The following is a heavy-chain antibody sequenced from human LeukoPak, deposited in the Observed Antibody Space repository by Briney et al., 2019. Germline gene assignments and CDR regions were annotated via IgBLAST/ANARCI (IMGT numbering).Heavy chain of an antibody. J-gene: IGHJ4*02. D-gene: IGHD3-3*01. CDR3: ARGRGVFGVVISSPTFDY. Sequence: PSETLSLTCTVSGGSISSSSYYWGWIRQPPGKGLEWIGSIYYSGSTNYNPSLKSRVTISVDTSKNQFSLKLSSVTAADTAVYYCARGRGVFGVVISSPTFDYWGQGTPVTVSS. CDR2: IYYSGST. CDR1: GGSISSSSYY. V-gene: IGHV4-39*07.